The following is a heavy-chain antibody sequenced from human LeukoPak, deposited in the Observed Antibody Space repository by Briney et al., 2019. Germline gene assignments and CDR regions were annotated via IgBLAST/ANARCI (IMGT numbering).Heavy chain of an antibody. V-gene: IGHV1-69*05. Sequence: ASVKVSCKASGGTFSSYAISWVRQAPGQGLEWMGGIIPIFGTANYAQKFQGRVTITTDESTSTAYMELSSLRSEDTAVYYCAADRSIAVAEYFDYWGQGTLVTVSS. J-gene: IGHJ4*02. CDR2: IIPIFGTA. CDR3: AADRSIAVAEYFDY. D-gene: IGHD6-19*01. CDR1: GGTFSSYA.